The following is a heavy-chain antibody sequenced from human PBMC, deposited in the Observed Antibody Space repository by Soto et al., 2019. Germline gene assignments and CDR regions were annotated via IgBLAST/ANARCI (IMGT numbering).Heavy chain of an antibody. J-gene: IGHJ6*02. D-gene: IGHD5-18*01. V-gene: IGHV4-31*03. Sequence: SETLSLTCTVSGGSVRSGGYYWSWVRQNPRRGLEWIGNIYYSGNTYYNPSLKSRLTISVDTSKNQFSLNLSSVTAADTAVYYCARDRLMATAGTARHYFGLDVWGQGTTVTVSS. CDR2: IYYSGNT. CDR1: GGSVRSGGYY. CDR3: ARDRLMATAGTARHYFGLDV.